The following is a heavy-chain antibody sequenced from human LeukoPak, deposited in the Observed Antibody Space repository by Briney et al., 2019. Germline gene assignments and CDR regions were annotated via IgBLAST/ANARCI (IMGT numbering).Heavy chain of an antibody. V-gene: IGHV3-74*01. D-gene: IGHD1-26*01. J-gene: IGHJ3*02. CDR1: GNYW. CDR2: INSDGSWT. Sequence: GGSLRLSCAASGNYWMHWVRQAPGKGLVWVSHINSDGSWTSYADSVKGRFTISKDNAKNTVYLQMNSLRAEDTAVYYCARPQGIVGPTWTFDIWGQGTMVTVSS. CDR3: ARPQGIVGPTWTFDI.